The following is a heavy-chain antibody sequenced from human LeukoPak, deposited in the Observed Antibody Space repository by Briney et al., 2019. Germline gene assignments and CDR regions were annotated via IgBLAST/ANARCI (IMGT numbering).Heavy chain of an antibody. V-gene: IGHV4-34*01. CDR1: AGSISTYY. D-gene: IGHD6-13*01. CDR3: ARGGTVAAAGDFDY. Sequence: SETLSLTCTVSAGSISTYYWNWIRQPAGKGLEWIGEINHSGSTYYNPSLKSRVTISVDTSKNQFSLKLSSVTAADTAVYYCARGGTVAAAGDFDYWGQGTLVTVSS. J-gene: IGHJ4*02. CDR2: INHSGST.